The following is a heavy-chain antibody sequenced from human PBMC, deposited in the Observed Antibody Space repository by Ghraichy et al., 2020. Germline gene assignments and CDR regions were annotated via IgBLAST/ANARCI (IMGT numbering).Heavy chain of an antibody. J-gene: IGHJ4*02. D-gene: IGHD2-15*01. V-gene: IGHV3-23*01. CDR3: AKGGLRYCSGGTCYPFDS. CDR1: GFACNNDA. Sequence: GGSLRLSGSGSGFACNNDAMGWVVRTPGQGLEWVSGISDSGGSAYYADSVKGRFTISRDNSKNTVDMQMNSLRADDAAIYYCAKGGLRYCSGGTCYPFDSWDQGTLVTVSS. CDR2: ISDSGGSA.